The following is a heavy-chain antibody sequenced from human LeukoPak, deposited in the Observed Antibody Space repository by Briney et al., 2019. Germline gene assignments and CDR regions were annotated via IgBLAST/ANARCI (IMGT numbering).Heavy chain of an antibody. J-gene: IGHJ6*02. Sequence: GGPLTLFCAPSGFSYSTYSMKWLRQAPGKGLEWVSYISTSSGTVFYADSVKGRFTVSRDNAKNSLDLQMNSLRDEDTAVYYCARTYNRLARNDYYGIDVWGQGTTVTVS. CDR1: GFSYSTYS. CDR3: ARTYNRLARNDYYGIDV. V-gene: IGHV3-48*02. D-gene: IGHD2/OR15-2a*01. CDR2: ISTSSGTV.